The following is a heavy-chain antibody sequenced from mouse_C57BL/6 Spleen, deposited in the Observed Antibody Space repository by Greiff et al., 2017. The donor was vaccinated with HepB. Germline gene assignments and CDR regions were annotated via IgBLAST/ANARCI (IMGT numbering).Heavy chain of an antibody. V-gene: IGHV1-15*01. CDR1: GYTFTDYE. CDR3: TRSNSYFDY. D-gene: IGHD2-5*01. CDR2: IDPETGGT. Sequence: VQLVESGAELVRPGASVTLSCKASGYTFTDYEMHWVKQTPVHGLEWIGAIDPETGGTAYNQKFKGKAILTADKSSSTAYMELRSLTSEDSAVYYCTRSNSYFDYWGQGTTLTVSS. J-gene: IGHJ2*01.